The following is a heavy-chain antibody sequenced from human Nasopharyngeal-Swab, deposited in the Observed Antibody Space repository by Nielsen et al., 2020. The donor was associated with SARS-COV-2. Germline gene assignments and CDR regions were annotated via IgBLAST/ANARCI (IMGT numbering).Heavy chain of an antibody. CDR1: GFTFDDYA. V-gene: IGHV3-9*01. D-gene: IGHD6-13*01. CDR3: AKDMRYSSSWSFDMDV. CDR2: ISWNSGCI. Sequence: SLKISCAASGFTFDDYAMHWVRQAPGKGLEWVSGISWNSGCIGYADSVKGRFTISRDNAKNSLYLQMNSLRAEDTALYYCAKDMRYSSSWSFDMDVWGQGTTVTVSS. J-gene: IGHJ6*02.